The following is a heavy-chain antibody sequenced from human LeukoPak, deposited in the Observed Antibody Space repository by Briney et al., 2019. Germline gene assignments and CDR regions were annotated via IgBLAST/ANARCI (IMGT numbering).Heavy chain of an antibody. J-gene: IGHJ5*02. CDR3: AKFSSAGAVVGRGWFDP. CDR2: ISYDGSNK. CDR1: RFTFSSYG. V-gene: IGHV3-30*18. D-gene: IGHD1-26*01. Sequence: GGSLRLSCAASRFTFSSYGMHWVRQAPGKGLEWAAVISYDGSNKYYADSVKGRFTISRDDSKNTLYLQMNSLRAEDTAVYYCAKFSSAGAVVGRGWFDPWGQGTLVTVSS.